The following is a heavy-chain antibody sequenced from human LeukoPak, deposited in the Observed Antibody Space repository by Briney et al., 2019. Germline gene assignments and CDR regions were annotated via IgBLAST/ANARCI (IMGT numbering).Heavy chain of an antibody. CDR1: GFSFMNAW. D-gene: IGHD2/OR15-2a*01. Sequence: PGGSLRLSCAASGFSFMNAWMIWVRQAPGKGLEWVGRIKSNADGGTPDYAAPARGRFTISRDDSKNTLYLQMNSLKTEDTAVYYCTTFYHEYSPYWGRGTLVTVSS. J-gene: IGHJ4*02. CDR2: IKSNADGGTP. V-gene: IGHV3-15*01. CDR3: TTFYHEYSPY.